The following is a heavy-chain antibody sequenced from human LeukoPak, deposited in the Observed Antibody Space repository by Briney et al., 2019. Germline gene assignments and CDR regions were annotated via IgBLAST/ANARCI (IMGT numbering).Heavy chain of an antibody. V-gene: IGHV4-39*01. Sequence: SETLSLTCTVSGGSISSSSYYWGWIRQPPGKGLEWIGSIYYSGSTYYNPSLKSRVTISVDTSKNQFSLKLSSVTAADTAVYYCARVGYSYGLNWFDPWGQGTLVTVSS. CDR1: GGSISSSSYY. CDR2: IYYSGST. J-gene: IGHJ5*02. D-gene: IGHD5-18*01. CDR3: ARVGYSYGLNWFDP.